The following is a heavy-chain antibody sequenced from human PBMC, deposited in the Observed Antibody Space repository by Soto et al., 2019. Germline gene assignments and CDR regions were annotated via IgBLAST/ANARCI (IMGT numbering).Heavy chain of an antibody. D-gene: IGHD2-21*02. CDR2: INHSGST. V-gene: IGHV4-34*01. CDR3: ASVIGGDSEYYFDF. J-gene: IGHJ4*02. Sequence: SETLSLTCAVYGGSFSGYYWSWIRQPPGKGLEWIGEINHSGSTNYNPSLKSRVILSVDTSKNHFSLTLRSVTAADSAMYYCASVIGGDSEYYFDFWGQGALVTVSS. CDR1: GGSFSGYY.